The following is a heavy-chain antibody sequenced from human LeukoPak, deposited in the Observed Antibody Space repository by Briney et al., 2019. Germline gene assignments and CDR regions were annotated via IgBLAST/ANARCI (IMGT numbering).Heavy chain of an antibody. V-gene: IGHV3-53*01. J-gene: IGHJ5*02. D-gene: IGHD3-16*01. CDR1: GFTVSSNS. Sequence: GGSLRLSCTVSGFTVSSNSMSWVRQAPGKGLEWVSFIYSDNTHYSDSVKGRFTISRDNSKNTLYLQMNSLRAEDTAVYYCARSSPGKYDYVWGSYGSNWFDPWGHGTLVTVSS. CDR3: ARSSPGKYDYVWGSYGSNWFDP. CDR2: IYSDNT.